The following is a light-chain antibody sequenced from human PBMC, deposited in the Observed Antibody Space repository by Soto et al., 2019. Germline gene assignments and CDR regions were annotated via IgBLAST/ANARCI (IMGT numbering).Light chain of an antibody. CDR1: QSVSSSY. CDR2: GAS. Sequence: EIVLTQSPGTLSLSPGERATLSCRASQSVSSSYLAWYQQKPGQAPRLLIYGASSRATGIPDRFSGSGSGHDFTLTISRLQPEDFAVYYCQQYGSSPLTFGQGT. J-gene: IGKJ1*01. CDR3: QQYGSSPLT. V-gene: IGKV3-20*01.